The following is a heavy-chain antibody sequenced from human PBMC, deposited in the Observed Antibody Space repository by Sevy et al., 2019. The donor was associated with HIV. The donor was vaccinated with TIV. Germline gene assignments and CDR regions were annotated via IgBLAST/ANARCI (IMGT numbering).Heavy chain of an antibody. D-gene: IGHD3-10*01. CDR2: ISGSGGST. CDR3: AKDRVSGTYYTGDFDY. CDR1: GFTFSTYA. V-gene: IGHV3-23*01. J-gene: IGHJ4*02. Sequence: GGSLRLSSAASGFTFSTYAMTWVRQAPGKGLEWVSVISGSGGSTYYADSVKARFTISRDNSKNTLYLQMNSLRAEDTAVYYCAKDRVSGTYYTGDFDYWGQGTLVTVSS.